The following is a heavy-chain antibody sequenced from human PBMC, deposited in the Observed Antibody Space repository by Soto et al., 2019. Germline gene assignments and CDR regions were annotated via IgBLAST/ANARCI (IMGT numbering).Heavy chain of an antibody. Sequence: QVQLVESGGGVVQPGRHLRLPSADYGFTFSPFALHWVREAPGKGLEWVAVISYDGSNEYYADSLKGRFTISRDNSKNSLYLQMSSLRVEDTDVYYCASTLIRGVITTYFDYWGQGTLVTVAS. CDR1: GFTFSPFA. D-gene: IGHD3-10*01. CDR2: ISYDGSNE. V-gene: IGHV3-30-3*01. CDR3: ASTLIRGVITTYFDY. J-gene: IGHJ4*02.